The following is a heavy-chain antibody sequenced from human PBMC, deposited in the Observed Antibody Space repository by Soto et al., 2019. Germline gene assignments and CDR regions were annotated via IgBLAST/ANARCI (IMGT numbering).Heavy chain of an antibody. J-gene: IGHJ5*02. CDR1: VGSISSYY. D-gene: IGHD2-15*01. Sequence: SETLSLTCTVSVGSISSYYWSWIRQPPGKGLEWIGYIYYSGSTNYNPSLKSRVTISVDTSKNQFSLKLSSVTAADTAVYYCARLVNWFDPWGQGTLVTVSS. CDR3: ARLVNWFDP. CDR2: IYYSGST. V-gene: IGHV4-59*08.